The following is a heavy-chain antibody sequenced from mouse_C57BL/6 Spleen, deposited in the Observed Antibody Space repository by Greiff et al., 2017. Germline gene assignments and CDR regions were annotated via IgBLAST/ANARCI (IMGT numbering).Heavy chain of an antibody. CDR3: ERRTLYYAMDY. CDR2: IYPGGGYT. J-gene: IGHJ4*01. V-gene: IGHV1-63*01. Sequence: QVQLQQSGAELVRPGTSVKMSCKASGYTFTNYWIGWAKQRPGHGLEWIGDIYPGGGYTNYNEKFKGKATLTADKSSSTAEMQFSSLTSEDSAIYYCERRTLYYAMDYWGQGTSVTVSS. CDR1: GYTFTNYW.